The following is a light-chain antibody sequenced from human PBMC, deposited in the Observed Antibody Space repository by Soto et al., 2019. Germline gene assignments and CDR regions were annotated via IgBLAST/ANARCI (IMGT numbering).Light chain of an antibody. J-gene: IGKJ1*01. CDR2: GAS. V-gene: IGKV3-15*01. CDR3: QQYNNWPPGT. Sequence: EIVMTQSPATLSVSPGERATLSYGASQSVSSNLAWYQQKPGQAPRLLIYGASTRATGIPARFSGSGSGTEFTLTISSLQSEDFAVYYCQQYNNWPPGTFGQGTKVDIK. CDR1: QSVSSN.